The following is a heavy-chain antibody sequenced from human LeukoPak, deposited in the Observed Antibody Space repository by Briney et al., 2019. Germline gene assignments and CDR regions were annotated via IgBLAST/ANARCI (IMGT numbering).Heavy chain of an antibody. V-gene: IGHV3-23*01. CDR3: AGYGGSYPYYMDV. CDR2: ISGSGGST. Sequence: GGSLRLSCAASGFTFSSYGMSWVRQAPGKGLEWVSAISGSGGSTYYADSVKGRFTISRDSAKNSPYLQMSSLRAEDTATYYCAGYGGSYPYYMDVWGKGTTVILSS. D-gene: IGHD1-26*01. J-gene: IGHJ6*03. CDR1: GFTFSSYG.